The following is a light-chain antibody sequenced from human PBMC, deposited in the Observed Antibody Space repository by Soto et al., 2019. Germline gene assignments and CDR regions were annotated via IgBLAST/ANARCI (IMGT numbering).Light chain of an antibody. Sequence: QSVLTQPPSVSGAPGQRVTISCTGSSSNIGAGYDVHWYQQLPGTAPKLLIYGNSNRPSGVPDRFSGSKSGTSASLAITGLQAEDEAEYYCQSYDSSLSEVVFGGGTKVTVL. V-gene: IGLV1-40*01. J-gene: IGLJ2*01. CDR3: QSYDSSLSEVV. CDR1: SSNIGAGYD. CDR2: GNS.